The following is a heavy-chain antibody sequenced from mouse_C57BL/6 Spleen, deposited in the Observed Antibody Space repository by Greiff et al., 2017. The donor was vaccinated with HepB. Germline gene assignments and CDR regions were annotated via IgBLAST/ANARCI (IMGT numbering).Heavy chain of an antibody. CDR1: GYSITSGYY. CDR2: ISYDGSN. CDR3: ANSNYLYFDV. D-gene: IGHD2-5*01. Sequence: EVQLVESGPGLVKPSQSLSLTCSVTGYSITSGYYWNWIRQFPGNKLEWMGYISYDGSNNYNPSLKNRISITRDTSKNQFFLKLNSVTTEDTPTYYCANSNYLYFDVWGTGTTVTVSS. V-gene: IGHV3-6*01. J-gene: IGHJ1*03.